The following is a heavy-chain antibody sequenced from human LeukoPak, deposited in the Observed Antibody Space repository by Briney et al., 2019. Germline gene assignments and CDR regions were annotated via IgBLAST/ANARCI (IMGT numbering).Heavy chain of an antibody. J-gene: IGHJ6*02. V-gene: IGHV3-30*18. CDR1: GFTFSSYG. CDR2: ISYDASNK. Sequence: GGSLRLSCAASGFTFSSYGMHWVRQAPGKGLEWVAVISYDASNKYYADSVKGRFTISRDNSKNTLYLQMNSLRAEDTAVYYCAKDWVYCTNGVCYPANYYGMDVWGQGTTVTVSS. CDR3: AKDWVYCTNGVCYPANYYGMDV. D-gene: IGHD2-8*01.